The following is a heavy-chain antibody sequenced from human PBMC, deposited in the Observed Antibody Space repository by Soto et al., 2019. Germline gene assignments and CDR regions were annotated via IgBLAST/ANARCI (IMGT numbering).Heavy chain of an antibody. CDR1: GGSISSGGYY. J-gene: IGHJ6*02. Sequence: QVQLQESGPGLVKPSQTLSLTCTVSGGSISSGGYYWSWIRQHPGRGLEWIGYIYYSGSTYYNPSLKSRVTISVDTSKNQFSLKLSSVTAADTAVYYCARESTVTTNYYYYGMDVWDQGTTVTVSS. CDR2: IYYSGST. CDR3: ARESTVTTNYYYYGMDV. D-gene: IGHD4-17*01. V-gene: IGHV4-31*03.